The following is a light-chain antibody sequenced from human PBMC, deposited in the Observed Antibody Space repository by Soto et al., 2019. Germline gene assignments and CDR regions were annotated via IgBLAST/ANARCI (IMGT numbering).Light chain of an antibody. CDR2: YDS. Sequence: SYELNQPPSVSVAPGQTARMTCGGSDIGSKSVHWYQQKPGQAPVLVVYYDSDRPSGIPERFSGSNSGNTATLTISRVEAGDEADSYCQVWDSSSDHVVFGGGNKVTVL. CDR1: DIGSKS. CDR3: QVWDSSSDHVV. V-gene: IGLV3-21*02. J-gene: IGLJ2*01.